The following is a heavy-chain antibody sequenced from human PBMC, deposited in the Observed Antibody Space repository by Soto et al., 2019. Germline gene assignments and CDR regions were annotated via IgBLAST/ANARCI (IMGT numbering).Heavy chain of an antibody. CDR3: ARDRRITIFGAVIIALDY. CDR1: GYTFTSYG. CDR2: ISAYNGNT. J-gene: IGHJ4*02. V-gene: IGHV1-18*01. Sequence: ASVKVSCKASGYTFTSYGISWVRQAPGQGLEWMGWISAYNGNTNYAQKLQGRVTMTTDTSTSTAYMELRSLRSDDTAVYYCARDRRITIFGAVIIALDYWGQGTLVTVSS. D-gene: IGHD3-3*01.